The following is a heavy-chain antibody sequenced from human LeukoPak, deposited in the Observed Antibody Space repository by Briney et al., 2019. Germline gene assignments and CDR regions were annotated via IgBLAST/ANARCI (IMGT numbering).Heavy chain of an antibody. CDR1: GFTFSNHW. V-gene: IGHV3-9*01. D-gene: IGHD2-21*02. J-gene: IGHJ4*02. CDR3: AKGRNVVVTATPDY. CDR2: ISWNSGSI. Sequence: GGSLRLSCEASGFTFSNHWMHWVRQVPGKGLEWVSGISWNSGSIGYADSVKGRFTISRDNAKNSLYLQMNSLRAEDTALYYCAKGRNVVVTATPDYWGQGTLVTVSS.